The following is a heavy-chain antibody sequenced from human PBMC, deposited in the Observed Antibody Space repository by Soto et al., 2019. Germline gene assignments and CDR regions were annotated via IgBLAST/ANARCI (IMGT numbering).Heavy chain of an antibody. J-gene: IGHJ3*02. Sequence: QVQLQQWGAGLLKPSETLSLTCAVYGGSFSGYYWSWIRQPPGKGLEWIGEINHSGSTNYNPSLKRRGTISVDTSKNQFSLKLSSVTAADTAVYYCARTQEGAFDIWGQGTMVTVSS. CDR3: ARTQEGAFDI. V-gene: IGHV4-34*01. CDR1: GGSFSGYY. CDR2: INHSGST.